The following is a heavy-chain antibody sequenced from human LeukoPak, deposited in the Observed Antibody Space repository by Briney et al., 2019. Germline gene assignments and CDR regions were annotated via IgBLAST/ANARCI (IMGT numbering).Heavy chain of an antibody. CDR3: AKSNGYGLIDI. V-gene: IGHV4-34*01. J-gene: IGHJ3*02. D-gene: IGHD3-22*01. CDR1: NGSFSGNY. CDR2: INHHGST. Sequence: SETLSLTCVVYNGSFSGNYWSWIRQSPGKGLEWIGEINHHGSTNYKPSLKSRVTISLDTSRNQFSLKLNSVTAADTAVYYCAKSNGYGLIDIWGQGTMVTVSS.